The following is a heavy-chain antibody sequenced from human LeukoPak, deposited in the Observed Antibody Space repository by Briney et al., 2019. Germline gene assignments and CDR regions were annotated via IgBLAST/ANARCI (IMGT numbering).Heavy chain of an antibody. CDR2: INSDGSST. CDR1: GFTFSSHW. V-gene: IGHV3-74*01. D-gene: IGHD3-22*01. Sequence: GGSMRLSCAASGFTFSSHWMHWVRQAPGKGLVWVSRINSDGSSTDYADAVKGRFTVSRDNAKNTLYLQVNSLRAEDTAVYYCARDKSSGYWFIDYWGQGTLVTVSS. J-gene: IGHJ4*02. CDR3: ARDKSSGYWFIDY.